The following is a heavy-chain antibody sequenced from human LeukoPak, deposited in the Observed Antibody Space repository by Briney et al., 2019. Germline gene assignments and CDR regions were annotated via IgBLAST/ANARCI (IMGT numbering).Heavy chain of an antibody. V-gene: IGHV3-66*01. D-gene: IGHD7-27*01. CDR1: GFTVSSNY. CDR3: ARGRNWGFFDY. Sequence: GGSLRLSCAASGFTVSSNYMSWVRQAPGKGLEWVSVIYTGGSTYYADSVKGRFTISRDNSTNTLHLQMNSLRAEDTAVYYCARGRNWGFFDYWGQGTLVTASS. J-gene: IGHJ4*02. CDR2: IYTGGST.